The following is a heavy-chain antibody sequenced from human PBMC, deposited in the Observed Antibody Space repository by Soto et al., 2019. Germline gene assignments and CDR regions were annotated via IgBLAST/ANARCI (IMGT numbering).Heavy chain of an antibody. Sequence: QVQLQQWGAGLLKPSETLSLTCAVYGGAFGGYYWTWIRQPPGKGLAWIGEINHGGSTYYNPSLKSRVTISEATSKNQWPLRLKPVTAADTAVYYCARGTRYSYGYPLDYWGQGTLVTVSP. CDR1: GGAFGGYY. V-gene: IGHV4-34*01. J-gene: IGHJ4*02. CDR3: ARGTRYSYGYPLDY. CDR2: INHGGST. D-gene: IGHD5-18*01.